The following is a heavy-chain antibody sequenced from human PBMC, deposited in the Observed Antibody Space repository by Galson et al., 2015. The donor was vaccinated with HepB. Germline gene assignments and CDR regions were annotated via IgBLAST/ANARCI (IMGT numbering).Heavy chain of an antibody. J-gene: IGHJ4*02. CDR3: AKVGTWNYVPEPDYYFDY. V-gene: IGHV3-30*18. Sequence: SLRLSCAASGFTFSSYGMHWVRQAPGKGLERVAVISYDGSNKYYADPVKGRFTISRDNSKNTLYLQMNSLRAEDTAVYYCAKVGTWNYVPEPDYYFDYWGQGTLVTVSS. CDR2: ISYDGSNK. CDR1: GFTFSSYG. D-gene: IGHD1-7*01.